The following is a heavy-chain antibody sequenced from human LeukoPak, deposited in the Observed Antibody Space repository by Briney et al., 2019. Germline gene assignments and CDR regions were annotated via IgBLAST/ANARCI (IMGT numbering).Heavy chain of an antibody. V-gene: IGHV3-7*01. CDR3: ARGLLPYLYYFDY. Sequence: GGSLRLSCVASGFPFSSYWMTWVRQAPGKGLEWVANIKQDGSKKSYVDSVKGRFTISRDNSKNTLYLQMNSLRAEDTAVYYCARGLLPYLYYFDYWGQGTLVTVSS. D-gene: IGHD2-15*01. CDR1: GFPFSSYW. J-gene: IGHJ4*02. CDR2: IKQDGSKK.